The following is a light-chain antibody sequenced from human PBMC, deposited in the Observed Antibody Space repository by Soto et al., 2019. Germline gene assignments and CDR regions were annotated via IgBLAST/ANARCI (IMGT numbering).Light chain of an antibody. V-gene: IGKV1-5*03. CDR3: QHYNSYSEA. CDR1: QTISSW. J-gene: IGKJ1*01. Sequence: DIQMTQSPSTLSGSVGDRVTITCRSSQTISSWLAWYQQKPGKAPKLLIYKASTLKSGVPSRFSGSGSGTEFTLNISSLQPDDFANYYCQHYNSYSEAFGPGTKVELK. CDR2: KAS.